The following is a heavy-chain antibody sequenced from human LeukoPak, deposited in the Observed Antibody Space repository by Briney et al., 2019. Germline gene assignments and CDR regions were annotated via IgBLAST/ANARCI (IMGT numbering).Heavy chain of an antibody. CDR3: ARDVRDYGNDYYYYYYMDV. D-gene: IGHD4-17*01. Sequence: SETLSLTCTVSGGSISSYYWSWIRQPPGKGLEWIGYIYYSGSTNYNPSLKSRVTISVDTSKNQFSLKLSSVPAADTAVYYCARDVRDYGNDYYYYYYMDVWGKGTTVTVSS. V-gene: IGHV4-59*01. J-gene: IGHJ6*03. CDR2: IYYSGST. CDR1: GGSISSYY.